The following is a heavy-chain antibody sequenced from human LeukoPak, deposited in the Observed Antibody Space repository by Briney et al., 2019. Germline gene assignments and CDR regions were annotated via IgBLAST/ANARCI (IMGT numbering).Heavy chain of an antibody. CDR1: GYTFTGDF. Sequence: GASVKVCLKSAGYTFTGDFIHWVRQAPGQGLEWMGWINSDSGGTNYARKFQGRVTMTRDTSISTAYMELSSLRSDDTAVFYCARGNIATRRGENWFDPWGQGTLVTVSS. J-gene: IGHJ5*02. D-gene: IGHD6-6*01. CDR2: INSDSGGT. CDR3: ARGNIATRRGENWFDP. V-gene: IGHV1-2*02.